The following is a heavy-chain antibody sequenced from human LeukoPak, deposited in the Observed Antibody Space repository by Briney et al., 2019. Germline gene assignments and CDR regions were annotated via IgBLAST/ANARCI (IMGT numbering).Heavy chain of an antibody. CDR1: GGSISSGGYY. CDR3: ARVCLSGYSGSYFDY. D-gene: IGHD3-9*01. V-gene: IGHV4-31*03. J-gene: IGHJ4*02. CDR2: IYYSGST. Sequence: SETLSLTCTVSGGSISSGGYYWSWIRQHPGKGLEWIGYIYYSGSTYYNPSLKSRVTISVDTSKNQFSLKLSSVTAADTAVYYCARVCLSGYSGSYFDYWGQGTLVTVSS.